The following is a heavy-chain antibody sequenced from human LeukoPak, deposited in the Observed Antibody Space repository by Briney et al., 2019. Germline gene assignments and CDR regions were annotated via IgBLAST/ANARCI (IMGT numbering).Heavy chain of an antibody. J-gene: IGHJ4*02. CDR1: GFIFSNYA. CDR2: ITGNGGST. CDR3: AKHHESSGYYEYFDY. Sequence: GGSLRLSCAASGFIFSNYAMSWFRQAPGKGLEWVSTITGNGGSTYYADSVRGRFTISRDNSKNTLSLQMSRLRAEDSATYYCAKHHESSGYYEYFDYWGQGTLVTVSS. V-gene: IGHV3-23*01. D-gene: IGHD3-22*01.